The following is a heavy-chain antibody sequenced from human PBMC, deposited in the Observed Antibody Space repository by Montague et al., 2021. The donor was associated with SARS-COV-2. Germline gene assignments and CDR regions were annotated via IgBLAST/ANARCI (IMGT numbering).Heavy chain of an antibody. Sequence: TLSLTCTVSGGSISSVGYYWSWIRQHPGKGLKWIVYIYYSGSTYYTPSLKSRVTISVDTSKNQFSLKLSSVTAADTAVYYCARAGTITMIVVVIDAFDIWGQGTMVTVSS. V-gene: IGHV4-31*03. J-gene: IGHJ3*02. CDR1: GGSISSVGYY. CDR3: ARAGTITMIVVVIDAFDI. D-gene: IGHD3-22*01. CDR2: IYYSGST.